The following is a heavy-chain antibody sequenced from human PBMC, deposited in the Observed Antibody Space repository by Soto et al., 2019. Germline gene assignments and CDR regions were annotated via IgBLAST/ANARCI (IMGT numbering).Heavy chain of an antibody. D-gene: IGHD2-8*02. J-gene: IGHJ4*02. CDR3: ARDKITGLFDY. V-gene: IGHV4-34*01. CDR1: GGSFSGYY. CDR2: INHSGST. Sequence: PSETLSLTCAVYGGSFSGYYWTWIRQPPGTGLEWIGEINHSGSTNYNPSLKSRVNISVDTSKNQFSLKLTSVTAADTAVYYWARDKITGLFDYWGQGTLVTVSS.